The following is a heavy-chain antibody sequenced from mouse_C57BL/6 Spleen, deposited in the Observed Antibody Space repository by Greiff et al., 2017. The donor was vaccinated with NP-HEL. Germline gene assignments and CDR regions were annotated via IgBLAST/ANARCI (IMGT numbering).Heavy chain of an antibody. J-gene: IGHJ1*03. CDR3: ATHYYGSSYEYFDV. Sequence: EVQLQQSGPELVKPGASVKISCKASGYTFTDYYMNWVKQSHGKSLEWIGDINPNNGGTSYNQKFKGKATLTVDKSSSTAYMELRSLTSEDSAVYYCATHYYGSSYEYFDVWGTGTTVTVSS. D-gene: IGHD1-1*01. V-gene: IGHV1-26*01. CDR2: INPNNGGT. CDR1: GYTFTDYY.